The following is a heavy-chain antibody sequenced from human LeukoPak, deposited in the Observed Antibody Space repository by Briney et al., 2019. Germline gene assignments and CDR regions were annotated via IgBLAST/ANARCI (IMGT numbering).Heavy chain of an antibody. CDR3: AGPDNTAIVN. V-gene: IGHV3-30*02. CDR1: GFTFSSYG. D-gene: IGHD5-18*01. Sequence: GGSLRLSCAASGFTFSSYGMHWVRQAPGKGLEWVAFIRYDGSNKYYADSVKGRFTISRDNSKNTLYLQMNSLRAEDTAVYYCAGPDNTAIVNWGQGTLVTVSS. CDR2: IRYDGSNK. J-gene: IGHJ4*02.